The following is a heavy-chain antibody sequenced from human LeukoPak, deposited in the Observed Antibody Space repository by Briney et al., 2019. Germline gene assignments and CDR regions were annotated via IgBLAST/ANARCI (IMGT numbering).Heavy chain of an antibody. CDR2: IYTSGST. J-gene: IGHJ5*02. D-gene: IGHD1-1*01. V-gene: IGHV4-4*09. CDR3: AGEERLRFDP. CDR1: GGSISSYY. Sequence: SETLSLTCTVSGGSISSYYWSWIRQPPGKGLEWIGYIYTSGSTNYNPSLKSRVTISVDTSKNQFSLKLSSVTAADTAVYYCAGEERLRFDPWGQGTLVTVSS.